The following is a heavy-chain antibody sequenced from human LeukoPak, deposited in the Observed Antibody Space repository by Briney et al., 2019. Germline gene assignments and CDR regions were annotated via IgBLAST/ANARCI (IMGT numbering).Heavy chain of an antibody. V-gene: IGHV3-7*01. D-gene: IGHD3-3*01. CDR1: GFTFSSYW. J-gene: IGHJ6*03. CDR3: AREVTQRGSITIFRYYYYMDV. CDR2: KKQDGSEK. Sequence: QPGGSLRLSCAASGFTFSSYWMSWVRQAPGKGLEWVANKKQDGSEKYYVDSVKGRFTISRDNAKNSLYLQMNSLRAEDTALYYCAREVTQRGSITIFRYYYYMDVWGKGTTVTVSS.